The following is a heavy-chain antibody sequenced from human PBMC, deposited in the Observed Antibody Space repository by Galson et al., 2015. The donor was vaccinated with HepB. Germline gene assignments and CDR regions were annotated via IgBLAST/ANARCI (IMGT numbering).Heavy chain of an antibody. Sequence: ETLSLTCTVSGGSISSYYWSWIRQPPGKGLEWIGYIYYSGSTNYNPSLKSRVTISVDTSKNQFSLKLSSVTAADTAVYYCARDDYGVRLFRYWGQGTLVTVSS. V-gene: IGHV4-59*01. CDR2: IYYSGST. CDR1: GGSISSYY. CDR3: ARDDYGVRLFRY. J-gene: IGHJ4*02. D-gene: IGHD4-17*01.